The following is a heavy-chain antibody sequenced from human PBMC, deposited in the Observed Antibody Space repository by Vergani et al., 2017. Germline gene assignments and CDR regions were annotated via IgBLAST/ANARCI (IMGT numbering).Heavy chain of an antibody. J-gene: IGHJ4*02. CDR3: ARGVWFGELWFDY. CDR1: GFTFSSYG. D-gene: IGHD3-10*01. V-gene: IGHV3-33*01. Sequence: QVQLVESGGGVVQPGRSLRLSCSASGFTFSSYGMHWVRQAPGKGLEWVAVIWNDGSNNYYADSVKGRFTISRDNSKNTLYLQMNSLRAEDTAVYYCARGVWFGELWFDYWGQGTLVTVSS. CDR2: IWNDGSNN.